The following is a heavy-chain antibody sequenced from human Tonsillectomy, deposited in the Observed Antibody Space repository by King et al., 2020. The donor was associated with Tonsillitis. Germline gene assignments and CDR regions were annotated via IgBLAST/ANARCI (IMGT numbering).Heavy chain of an antibody. CDR3: ASVGYYSSGYYYSYYYDMDV. D-gene: IGHD3-22*01. Sequence: VQLVESGGGLVQPGGSLRLSCTASGFTFSSYWMSWVRQAPGKGLEWVANIKQDGSEKYYVDSVKGRFTISRDNAKNSLYLQMNSLKAEDTAVYYCASVGYYSSGYYYSYYYDMDVWGQGTTVTVSS. CDR2: IKQDGSEK. J-gene: IGHJ6*02. V-gene: IGHV3-7*03. CDR1: GFTFSSYW.